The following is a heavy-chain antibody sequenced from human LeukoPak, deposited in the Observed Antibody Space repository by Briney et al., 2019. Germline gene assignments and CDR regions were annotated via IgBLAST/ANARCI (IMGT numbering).Heavy chain of an antibody. V-gene: IGHV3-30*02. CDR2: IRYDGSNK. Sequence: PGRSLRLSCAASGFTFSSYGMHWVRQAPGKGLEWVAFIRYDGSNKYYADSVKGRFTISRDNSKNTLYLQMNSLRAEDTAVYYCAKVGHDFTNRYYYYMDVWGKGTTVTVSS. CDR1: GFTFSSYG. D-gene: IGHD3-3*01. J-gene: IGHJ6*03. CDR3: AKVGHDFTNRYYYYMDV.